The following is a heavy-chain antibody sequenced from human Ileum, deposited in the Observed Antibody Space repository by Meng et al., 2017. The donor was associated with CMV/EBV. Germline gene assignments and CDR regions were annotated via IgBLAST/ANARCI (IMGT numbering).Heavy chain of an antibody. V-gene: IGHV3-53*01. Sequence: GGSLRLSCAASGFTVSNNYFYWVRQAPGKGLEWVSVIYSAGATHYADSVKGRFTISRDNSKNTVHLQMNNLRAEDTAVYYCVKGFYDHTPGSFHMWGQGTMVTVSS. CDR3: VKGFYDHTPGSFHM. CDR1: GFTVSNNY. CDR2: IYSAGAT. J-gene: IGHJ3*02. D-gene: IGHD3-16*01.